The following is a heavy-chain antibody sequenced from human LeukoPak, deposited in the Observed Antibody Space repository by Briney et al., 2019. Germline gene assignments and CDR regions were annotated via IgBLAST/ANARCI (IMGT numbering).Heavy chain of an antibody. V-gene: IGHV3-15*01. CDR2: IKSKPDGGTT. D-gene: IGHD5-12*01. J-gene: IGHJ4*02. CDR3: ARVKYSDNWYEASLDY. Sequence: PGGSLRLSCVASGFTFNNAWMSWVRQAPGKGLEWVGRIKSKPDGGTTDYAASVQGRISISRDDSKSIAYLQMNSLKTEDTAVYYCARVKYSDNWYEASLDYWGQGILVTVSS. CDR1: GFTFNNAW.